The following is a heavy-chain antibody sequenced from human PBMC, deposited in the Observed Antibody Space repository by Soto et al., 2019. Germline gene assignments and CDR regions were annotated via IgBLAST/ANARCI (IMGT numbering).Heavy chain of an antibody. J-gene: IGHJ3*02. CDR2: NYPGNSDT. V-gene: IGHV5-51*01. CDR1: GYSFSSFW. Sequence: GESLKTSCRSSGYSFSSFWIGWVRPMSGKGLEWMEINYPGNSDTRYSPSFQAQVTISADKSLSTAYMQWSSLKAADTSMYYCPRHLAIGDAFDIWGQGTMVTVSS. CDR3: PRHLAIGDAFDI. D-gene: IGHD3-16*01.